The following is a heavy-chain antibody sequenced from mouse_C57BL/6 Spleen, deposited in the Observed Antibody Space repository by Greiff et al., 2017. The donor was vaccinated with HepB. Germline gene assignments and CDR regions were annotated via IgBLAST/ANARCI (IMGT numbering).Heavy chain of an antibody. Sequence: QVQLQQPGAELVKPGASVKLSCKASGYTFTSYWMHWVKQRPGQGLEWIGMIHPNSGSTNYNEKFKSKATLTVDKSSSTAYMQLSSLTSEDSAVYYCQYYDYDATSFAYWGQGTLVTVSA. D-gene: IGHD2-4*01. V-gene: IGHV1-64*01. CDR3: QYYDYDATSFAY. CDR2: IHPNSGST. J-gene: IGHJ3*01. CDR1: GYTFTSYW.